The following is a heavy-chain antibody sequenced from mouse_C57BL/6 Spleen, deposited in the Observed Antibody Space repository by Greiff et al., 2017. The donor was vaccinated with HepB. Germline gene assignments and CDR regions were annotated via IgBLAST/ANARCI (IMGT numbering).Heavy chain of an antibody. J-gene: IGHJ3*01. Sequence: EVHLVESGGGLVKPGGSLKLSCAASGFTFSDYGMHWVRQAPEKGLEWVAYISSGSSTIYYADTVKGRFTISRDNAKNTLFLQMTSLRSEDTAMYYCARPTIYYGYDGFAYWGQGTLVTVSA. V-gene: IGHV5-17*01. CDR1: GFTFSDYG. D-gene: IGHD2-2*01. CDR3: ARPTIYYGYDGFAY. CDR2: ISSGSSTI.